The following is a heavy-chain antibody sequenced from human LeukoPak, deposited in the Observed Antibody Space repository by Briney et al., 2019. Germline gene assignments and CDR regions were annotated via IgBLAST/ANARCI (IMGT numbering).Heavy chain of an antibody. J-gene: IGHJ4*02. CDR3: ARDLMGYDILTGYYPRGFDY. CDR2: ISSSSSYI. Sequence: GGSLRLSCAASGFTFSSYSMNWVRQAPGKGLEWVSSISSSSSYIYYADSVKGRFTISRDNAKNSLYLQMNSLRAEDTAVYYCARDLMGYDILTGYYPRGFDYWGQGTLVTASS. V-gene: IGHV3-21*01. CDR1: GFTFSSYS. D-gene: IGHD3-9*01.